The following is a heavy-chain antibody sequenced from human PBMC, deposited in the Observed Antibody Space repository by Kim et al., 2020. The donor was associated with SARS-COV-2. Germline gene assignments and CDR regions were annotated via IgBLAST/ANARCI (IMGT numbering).Heavy chain of an antibody. V-gene: IGHV3-48*03. CDR3: ARGTRPNWKIGY. CDR2: ISSSGTTTI. J-gene: IGHJ4*03. Sequence: GGSLRLSCAASGFTFSSYEMNWVRQAPGGGLEWLAYISSSGTTTIYNADSVKGRFTISRDNAKDSLFLQMNSLRGDATGLYYCARGTRPNWKIGYWGQGT. CDR1: GFTFSSYE. D-gene: IGHD1-20*01.